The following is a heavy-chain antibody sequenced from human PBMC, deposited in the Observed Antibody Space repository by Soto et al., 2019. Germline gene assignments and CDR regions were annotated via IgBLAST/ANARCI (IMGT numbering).Heavy chain of an antibody. J-gene: IGHJ6*02. CDR3: ARIGSWNYYYGMDV. V-gene: IGHV3-53*01. Sequence: GGSLRLSCAASGFTVSGNYMSWVRQAPGKGLEWVSVIYSGGSTYYADSVKGRFTISRDNSKNTLYLQMNSLRAEDTAVYYCARIGSWNYYYGMDVWGQGTTVTVSS. D-gene: IGHD2-15*01. CDR2: IYSGGST. CDR1: GFTVSGNY.